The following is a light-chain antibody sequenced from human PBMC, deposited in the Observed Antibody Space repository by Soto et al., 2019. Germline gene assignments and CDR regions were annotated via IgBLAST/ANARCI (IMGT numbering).Light chain of an antibody. J-gene: IGLJ2*01. V-gene: IGLV1-44*01. Sequence: QSVLTQPPSASGTPGQRVTISCSGSSSNIGSNTVNWSQQLPGTAPKLLIYSNNQRPSGVPDRFSGSKSGTSAFLAISGLQAEDEADYYCAAWDDSLNGLVVFGGGTKLTVL. CDR2: SNN. CDR1: SSNIGSNT. CDR3: AAWDDSLNGLVV.